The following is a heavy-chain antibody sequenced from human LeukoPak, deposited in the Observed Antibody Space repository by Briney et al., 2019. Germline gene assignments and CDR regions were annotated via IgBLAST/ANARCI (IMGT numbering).Heavy chain of an antibody. D-gene: IGHD5-24*01. V-gene: IGHV3-30*04. CDR1: GLMLITYN. J-gene: IGHJ3*01. Sequence: CLNLSCAASGLMLITYNMHCVRQAPGKGLGWVSMISADESDIAYTDSVKGRFTTSRDNSKDTLYMQMTSLRPEDTALYFWVSQDGHTFLDAFDLWGQDTLLIVSS. CDR3: VSQDGHTFLDAFDL. CDR2: ISADESDI.